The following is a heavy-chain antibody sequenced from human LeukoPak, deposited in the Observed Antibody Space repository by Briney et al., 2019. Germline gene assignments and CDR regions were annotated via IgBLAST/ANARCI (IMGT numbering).Heavy chain of an antibody. Sequence: SETLSLTCAVYGGSFSGYYWRWIRQPPGKGLEWIGEINHSGSTNYNPSLKSRVTISVDTSKNQFSLKLTSVTAADTAVYYARGYTGYYYYYGMDVWGQGTTVAVSS. J-gene: IGHJ6*02. D-gene: IGHD1-1*01. CDR1: GGSFSGYY. CDR3: ARGYTGYYYYYGMDV. V-gene: IGHV4-34*01. CDR2: INHSGST.